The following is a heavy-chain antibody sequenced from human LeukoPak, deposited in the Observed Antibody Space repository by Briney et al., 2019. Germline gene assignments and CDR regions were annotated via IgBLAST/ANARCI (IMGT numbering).Heavy chain of an antibody. CDR3: ARPPYDFWSGPFDY. Sequence: SVKVSCKASGGTFSSYAISWVRQAPGQGLEWMGGIIPIFGTANYAQKFQGRVTITADESTSTAYMELSSLRAEDTAVYYCARPPYDFWSGPFDYWGQGTLVTVSS. CDR2: IIPIFGTA. V-gene: IGHV1-69*13. D-gene: IGHD3-3*01. J-gene: IGHJ4*02. CDR1: GGTFSSYA.